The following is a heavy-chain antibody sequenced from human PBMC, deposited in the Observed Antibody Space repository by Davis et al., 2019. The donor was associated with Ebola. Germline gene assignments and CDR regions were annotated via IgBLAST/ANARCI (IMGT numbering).Heavy chain of an antibody. CDR1: GLTFDDYA. CDR3: AKDFYGSGSYIDA. Sequence: PAGSLRLSCATSGLTFDDYAMHWFRQAPGKGLEWVSGITLNSGTTAYADSVKGRFTISRDNAKDSLYLQMNSLRTEDTAFYYCAKDFYGSGSYIDAWGQGTLVAVSS. D-gene: IGHD3-10*01. V-gene: IGHV3-9*01. J-gene: IGHJ5*02. CDR2: ITLNSGTT.